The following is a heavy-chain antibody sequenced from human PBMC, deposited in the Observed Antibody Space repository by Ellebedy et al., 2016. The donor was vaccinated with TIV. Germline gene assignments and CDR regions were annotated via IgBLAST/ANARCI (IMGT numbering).Heavy chain of an antibody. CDR2: VIHREST. CDR1: GGSFSGHA. Sequence: SQTLSLTCAVHGGSFSGHAWSWLRQPPGKGVKCIGEVIHRESTSYNRSRRSRVTISIDTYNYQFSLRLSAVTAADTAVYYCARGHFQDVDLDHWYIHLWGRGTLVTVSS. V-gene: IGHV4-34*01. J-gene: IGHJ2*01. CDR3: ARGHFQDVDLDHWYIHL.